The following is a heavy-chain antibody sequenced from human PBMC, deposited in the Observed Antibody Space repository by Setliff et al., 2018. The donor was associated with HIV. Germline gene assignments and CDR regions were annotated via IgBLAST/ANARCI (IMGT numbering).Heavy chain of an antibody. D-gene: IGHD6-19*01. CDR3: AXXXGPGSAWGDYSYYYTMDV. J-gene: IGHJ6*03. Sequence: ASVKVSCKASGYTFSXYVMQGVLQASGQRLEWMGWINVGNGNTKYSEKFQGRVTITRDTSASTAYMELNSLRSEDTALYYCAXXXGPGSAWGDYSYYYTMDVWGKGTTVTVSS. V-gene: IGHV1-3*01. CDR2: INVGNGNT. CDR1: GYTFSXYV.